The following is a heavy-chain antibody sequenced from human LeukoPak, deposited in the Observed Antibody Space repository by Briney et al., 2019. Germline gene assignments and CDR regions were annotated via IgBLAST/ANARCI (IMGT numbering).Heavy chain of an antibody. CDR2: IYYSGST. D-gene: IGHD3-3*01. CDR1: GGSFSSYY. Sequence: SETLSLTCAVYGGSFSSYYWGWIRQPPGKGLEWIGSIYYSGSTYYNPSLKSRVTISVDTSKNQFSLKLSSVTAADTAVYYCARESTYYDFWSGYSSTFLWFDPWGQGTLVTVSP. V-gene: IGHV4-39*07. CDR3: ARESTYYDFWSGYSSTFLWFDP. J-gene: IGHJ5*02.